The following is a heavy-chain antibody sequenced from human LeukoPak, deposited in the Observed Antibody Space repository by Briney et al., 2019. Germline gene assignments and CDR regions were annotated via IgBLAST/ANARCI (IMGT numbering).Heavy chain of an antibody. J-gene: IGHJ5*02. V-gene: IGHV1-8*01. CDR1: GYTFTSYD. D-gene: IGHD3-22*01. Sequence: ASVKVSCKASGYTFTSYDINWVRQATGQGLEWMGWMNPNSGNTGYAQKLQGRVTMTTDTSTSTAYMELRSLGSDDTAVYYCARGDSSGSWRRNWFDPWGQGTLVTVSS. CDR2: MNPNSGNT. CDR3: ARGDSSGSWRRNWFDP.